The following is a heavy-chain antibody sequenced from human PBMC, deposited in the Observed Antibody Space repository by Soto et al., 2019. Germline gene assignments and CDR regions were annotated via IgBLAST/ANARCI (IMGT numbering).Heavy chain of an antibody. Sequence: EVQLVESGGGLVQPGGSLTLSCAVSGLTFGGDYMEWVRQAPGKGLEWVARSRNKAKSYSTDFAASVKGRFTISRDESKNSLNLQMNSLMTEDTAVYYCSILEGAWGQGTLVTVSS. D-gene: IGHD2-21*01. V-gene: IGHV3-72*01. CDR3: SILEGA. J-gene: IGHJ5*02. CDR2: SRNKAKSYST. CDR1: GLTFGGDY.